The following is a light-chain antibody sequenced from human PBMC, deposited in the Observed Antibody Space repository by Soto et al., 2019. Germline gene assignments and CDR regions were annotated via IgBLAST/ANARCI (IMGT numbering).Light chain of an antibody. CDR3: SSYTSSSTLV. CDR1: SSDVGGYNY. Sequence: QSVLTQPASGSGSPGQSITISCTGTSSDVGGYNYVSWYQQHPGKAPKLMIYEVSNRPSGVSNRFSGSKSGNTASLTISGLQAEDEADYYCSSYTSSSTLVFGTGTKVTLL. J-gene: IGLJ1*01. CDR2: EVS. V-gene: IGLV2-14*01.